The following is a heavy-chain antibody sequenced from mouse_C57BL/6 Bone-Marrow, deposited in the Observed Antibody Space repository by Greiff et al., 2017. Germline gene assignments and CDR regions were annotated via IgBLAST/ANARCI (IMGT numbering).Heavy chain of an antibody. V-gene: IGHV15-2*01. CDR2: ILPSIGRT. D-gene: IGHD3-3*01. J-gene: IGHJ1*03. CDR1: DSEVFPIAY. CDR3: ARGGRGWYFDV. Sequence: QVQLKQSGSELRSPGSSVKLSCKDFDSEVFPIAYMSWVRQKPGHGFEWIGGILPSIGRTIYGEKFEDKATLDADTLSNTAYLERNSLTAEDSAIYYCARGGRGWYFDVWGTGTTVTVSS.